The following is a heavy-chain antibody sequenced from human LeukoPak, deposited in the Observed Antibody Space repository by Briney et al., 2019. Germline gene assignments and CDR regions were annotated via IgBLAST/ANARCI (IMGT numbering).Heavy chain of an antibody. CDR2: IIPIFGTA. D-gene: IGHD5-18*01. CDR3: AGGGETAKQSTGFDP. V-gene: IGHV1-69*01. J-gene: IGHJ5*02. Sequence: GASVKVSCKASGGTFSSYAISWVRQAPGQGLEWMGGIIPIFGTANYAQKFQGRVTITADESTSTAYMELSSLRSEDTAVYYCAGGGETAKQSTGFDPGGQGPLVTVSS. CDR1: GGTFSSYA.